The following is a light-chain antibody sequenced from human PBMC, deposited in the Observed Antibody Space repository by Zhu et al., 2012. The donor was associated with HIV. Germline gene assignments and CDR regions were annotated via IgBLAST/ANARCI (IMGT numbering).Light chain of an antibody. J-gene: IGKJ4*01. CDR2: GVS. CDR3: QQRAYWRPLT. CDR1: QSVTVD. V-gene: IGKV3-11*01. Sequence: EIVLTQSPATLSLSPGERATLSCRASQSVTVDLAWYQQKPGQAPRLLIYGVSNRATGIPARFSGSGFGTDFNLTTSSLEPEDFAIYYCQQRAYWRPLTFGGGTKVEIK.